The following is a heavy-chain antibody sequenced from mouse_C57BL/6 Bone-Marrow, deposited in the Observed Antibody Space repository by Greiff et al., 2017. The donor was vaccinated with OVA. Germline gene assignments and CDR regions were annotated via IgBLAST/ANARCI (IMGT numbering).Heavy chain of an antibody. CDR2: IDPSASYT. V-gene: IGHV1-59*01. CDR3: AGSYYGSSFDY. CDR1: GYTFTSYW. J-gene: IGHJ2*01. D-gene: IGHD1-1*01. Sequence: VQLQQPGAELVRPGTSVKLSCKASGYTFTSYWMHWVKQRPGQGLEWIGVIDPSASYTNYNQKFKGKATVTVDTSSSTAYMQLSSLTSEDSAVSYCAGSYYGSSFDYWGQGTTLTVSS.